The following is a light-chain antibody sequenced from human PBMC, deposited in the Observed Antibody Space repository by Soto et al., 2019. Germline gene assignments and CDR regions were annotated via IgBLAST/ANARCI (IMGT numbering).Light chain of an antibody. CDR3: QQYDAWPPGT. V-gene: IGKV3-15*01. CDR2: GAS. Sequence: DIVMTQSPAFLSASLGERVTLSCRASRSIDTYLAWFQHKLGPPPRLLIFGASTRAAGVPPRFSGGGPGTEFTLTIASLRSEDFAVYFCQQYDAWPPGTFGGGTTVEI. J-gene: IGKJ4*01. CDR1: RSIDTY.